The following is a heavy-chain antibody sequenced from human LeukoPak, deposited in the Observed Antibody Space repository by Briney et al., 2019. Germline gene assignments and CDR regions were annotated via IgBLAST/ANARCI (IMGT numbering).Heavy chain of an antibody. CDR3: ARVGGRYSPLGY. CDR2: IKQDGSEK. J-gene: IGHJ4*02. V-gene: IGHV3-7*01. D-gene: IGHD3-16*02. Sequence: GGSLRLSCAASGFTFSSYWMSWVRQAPGQGLEWVANIKQDGSEKYYVDSVKGRFTISRDNAKNSLFLQMISLRAEDTAVYYCARVGGRYSPLGYWGQGTLVTVSS. CDR1: GFTFSSYW.